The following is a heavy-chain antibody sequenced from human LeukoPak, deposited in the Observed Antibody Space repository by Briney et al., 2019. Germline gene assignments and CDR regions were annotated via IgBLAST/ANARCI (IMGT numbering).Heavy chain of an antibody. Sequence: ASVKVSSKASGYTVTGYDMHGGREAPAQGLEWMGWINPNSGGTNYAKKFQGRVTMTRDTSISTASMELSRLRSDDTDVYYCARLRGGYYYDSSGYYYYWGPGNLVTVSS. J-gene: IGHJ4*02. CDR1: GYTVTGYD. CDR3: ARLRGGYYYDSSGYYYY. D-gene: IGHD3-22*01. V-gene: IGHV1-2*02. CDR2: INPNSGGT.